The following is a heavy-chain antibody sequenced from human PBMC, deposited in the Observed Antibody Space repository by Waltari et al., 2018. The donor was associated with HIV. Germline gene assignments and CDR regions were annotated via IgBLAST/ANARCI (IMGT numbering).Heavy chain of an antibody. CDR3: ARDQDYYDSSGYTCYAFDP. D-gene: IGHD3-22*01. Sequence: QVRLQESGPGLVKPSETLSLPCSVSGSSISRRHYGGWIRPAPGKGLEWTGSIYRTGTPYYTPSLKSLFSVSLNMSKNQCSLKLSSVTAADTAVYYCARDQDYYDSSGYTCYAFDPWGQGTMVIVSS. CDR2: IYRTGTP. CDR1: GSSISRRHY. V-gene: IGHV4-38-2*02. J-gene: IGHJ3*01.